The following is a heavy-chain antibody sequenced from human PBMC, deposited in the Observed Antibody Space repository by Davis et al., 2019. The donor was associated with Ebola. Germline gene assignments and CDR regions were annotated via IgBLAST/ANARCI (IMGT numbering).Heavy chain of an antibody. CDR1: GFTFSSYN. J-gene: IGHJ5*02. CDR3: ARGGWSNWFDP. CDR2: ISSGSSTI. D-gene: IGHD6-19*01. V-gene: IGHV3-48*01. Sequence: GESLKISCAASGFTFSSYNMNWVRQAPGKGLEWVSYISSGSSTIYYADSVKGRFTISRDNSKNTLYLQMNSLRAEDTAVYYCARGGWSNWFDPWGQGTLVTVSS.